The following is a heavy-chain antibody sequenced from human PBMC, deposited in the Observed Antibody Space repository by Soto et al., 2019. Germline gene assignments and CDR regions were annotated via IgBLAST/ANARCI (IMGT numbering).Heavy chain of an antibody. CDR2: IFYNGHA. D-gene: IGHD1-1*01. J-gene: IGHJ4*02. Sequence: PSETLSLTCSVSGGSINTNSYYWGWIRQSPGQGLEWIGSIFYNGHANYNPSLRGRVTISQDLSKNQFSLKLASVTAADTAIYYRATITVPARRHNDFDYWGRGTLVTSPQ. V-gene: IGHV4-39*01. CDR1: GGSINTNSYY. CDR3: ATITVPARRHNDFDY.